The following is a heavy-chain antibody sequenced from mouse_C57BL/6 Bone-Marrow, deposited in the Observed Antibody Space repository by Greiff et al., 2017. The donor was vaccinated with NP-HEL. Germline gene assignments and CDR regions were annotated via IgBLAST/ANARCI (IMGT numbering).Heavy chain of an antibody. CDR3: ARTLITTVVAGTY. CDR2: IYPGDGDT. Sequence: QVQLQQSGPELVKPGASVKISCKASGYAFSSSWMNWVKQRPGTGLEWIGRIYPGDGDTNYTGKFKGKATLTADKSSSTDYMQLSSLTSEDSAVYFCARTLITTVVAGTYWGQGTLVTVSA. J-gene: IGHJ3*01. CDR1: GYAFSSSW. V-gene: IGHV1-82*01. D-gene: IGHD1-1*01.